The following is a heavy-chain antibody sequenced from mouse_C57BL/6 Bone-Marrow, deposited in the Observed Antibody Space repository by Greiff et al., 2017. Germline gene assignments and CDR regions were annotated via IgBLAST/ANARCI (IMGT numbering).Heavy chain of an antibody. CDR3: AIGTTPHYFDY. J-gene: IGHJ2*01. Sequence: QVQLQQSGAELVRPGASVKLSCKASGYTFTDYYINWVKQRPGQGLEWIARIYPGSGSTNYNEKFKSKATLTVDKSSSTAYMQLSSLTSEDSAVYYCAIGTTPHYFDYWGQGTTLTVSS. CDR2: IYPGSGST. D-gene: IGHD1-1*01. V-gene: IGHV1-76*01. CDR1: GYTFTDYY.